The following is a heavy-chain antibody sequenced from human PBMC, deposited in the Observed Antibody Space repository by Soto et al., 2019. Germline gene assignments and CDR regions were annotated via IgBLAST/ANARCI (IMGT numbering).Heavy chain of an antibody. CDR1: GGTFNNYV. J-gene: IGHJ4*02. Sequence: QVQLVQSGAEVKKPGSSVKVSCRASGGTFNNYVINWVRQAPGQGLEWMAGIIPIFGTANYAQKFQGRVTITTDKSTSTAYMELNSLRSEDTAVYYCAGRVDRTNCLGHFDDWGQGTLVTVSS. CDR2: IIPIFGTA. V-gene: IGHV1-69*06. CDR3: AGRVDRTNCLGHFDD. D-gene: IGHD2-2*01.